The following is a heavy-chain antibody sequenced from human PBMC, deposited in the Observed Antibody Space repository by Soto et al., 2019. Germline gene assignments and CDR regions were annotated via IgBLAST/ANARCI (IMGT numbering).Heavy chain of an antibody. D-gene: IGHD3-9*01. J-gene: IGHJ5*02. CDR1: GFTFSSYS. V-gene: IGHV3-21*01. CDR2: ISSSSSYI. Sequence: GGSLRLSCAASGFTFSSYSMNWVRQAPGKGLEWVSSISSSSSYIYYADSVKGRFTISRDNAKNSLYLQMNSLRAEDTAVYYCATDILTGYYSENWFDPWGQGTLVTVSS. CDR3: ATDILTGYYSENWFDP.